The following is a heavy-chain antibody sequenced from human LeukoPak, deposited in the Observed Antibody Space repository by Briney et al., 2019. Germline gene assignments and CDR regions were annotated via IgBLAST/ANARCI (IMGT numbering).Heavy chain of an antibody. J-gene: IGHJ4*02. CDR3: ASGVPALFDY. V-gene: IGHV4-34*01. CDR1: GGSFSGYY. CDR2: INHNGST. Sequence: SETLSLTCAVYGGSFSGYYWSWIRQPPGEGLEWIGEINHNGSTNYNPSLKSRVTISVDTSKNQFSLKLSSVTAADTAVYYCASGVPALFDYWGQGTLVTVSS. D-gene: IGHD2-2*01.